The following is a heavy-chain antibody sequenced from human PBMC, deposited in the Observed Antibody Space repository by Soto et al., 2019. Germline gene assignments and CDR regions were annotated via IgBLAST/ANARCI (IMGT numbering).Heavy chain of an antibody. V-gene: IGHV3-23*01. CDR2: ISGSGSST. D-gene: IGHD3-22*01. J-gene: IGHJ4*02. Sequence: GGSLRLSCAASGFTFSSYAMSWVRQAPGKGLEWVSAISGSGSSTYYADSVKGRFTISRDNSKNTLYLQMNSLRAEDTAVYYCAKSLNYYDSSGYSFDYWGQGTLVTVSS. CDR3: AKSLNYYDSSGYSFDY. CDR1: GFTFSSYA.